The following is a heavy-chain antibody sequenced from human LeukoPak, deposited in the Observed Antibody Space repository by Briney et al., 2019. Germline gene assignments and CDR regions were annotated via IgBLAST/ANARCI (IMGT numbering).Heavy chain of an antibody. Sequence: GGSLRLSCAASGFTFSSYSMNWVRQAPGKGLEWVSGINWNGDNTGYADSVKGRFIISRDNAKNSLYLQMNSLRAEDTAFYYCAREVPLDYGDFSYFDYWGQGTLVTVSS. CDR1: GFTFSSYS. V-gene: IGHV3-20*04. CDR2: INWNGDNT. CDR3: AREVPLDYGDFSYFDY. J-gene: IGHJ4*02. D-gene: IGHD4-17*01.